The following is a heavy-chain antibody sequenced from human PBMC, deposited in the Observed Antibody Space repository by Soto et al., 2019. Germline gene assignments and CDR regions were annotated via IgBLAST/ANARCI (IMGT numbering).Heavy chain of an antibody. Sequence: AETLSLTCAFSVGSVRINNWGFWFRQPPVKGLEWIGEIHHRESTNLNPSLKSRVTISVDRSKNEFSLKVKSVTAADTAVYYCGCRVEDISSDYYGMDVWGQGTTVTVSS. CDR1: VGSVRINNW. V-gene: IGHV4-4*02. CDR2: IHHREST. D-gene: IGHD2-15*01. CDR3: GCRVEDISSDYYGMDV. J-gene: IGHJ6*02.